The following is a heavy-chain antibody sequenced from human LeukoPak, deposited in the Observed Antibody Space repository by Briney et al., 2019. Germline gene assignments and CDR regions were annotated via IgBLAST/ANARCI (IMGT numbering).Heavy chain of an antibody. CDR2: IYYSGGT. CDR1: GGSISSYY. V-gene: IGHV4-59*01. Sequence: SETLSLACTVSGGSISSYYWSWIRQPPGKGLEWIGYIYYSGGTNYNPSLKSRVTISVDTSKNQFSLKLSSVTAADTAVYYCAGGSGWKFDYWGQGTLVTVSS. D-gene: IGHD6-19*01. CDR3: AGGSGWKFDY. J-gene: IGHJ4*02.